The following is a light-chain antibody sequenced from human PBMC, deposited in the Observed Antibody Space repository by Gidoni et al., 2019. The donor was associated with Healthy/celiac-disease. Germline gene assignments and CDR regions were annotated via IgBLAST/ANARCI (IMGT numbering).Light chain of an antibody. CDR3: QQYYSTPLT. Sequence: DIVMTQSPDSLAVSLGERATINCKSSQSVLYSSNNKNYLAWYQQKPGQPPKLLIYWASTRASGVPDRFSGSGSGTDFTLTISSLQAEDVAVYYCQQYYSTPLTFGQXTKLEIK. V-gene: IGKV4-1*01. CDR1: QSVLYSSNNKNY. J-gene: IGKJ2*01. CDR2: WAS.